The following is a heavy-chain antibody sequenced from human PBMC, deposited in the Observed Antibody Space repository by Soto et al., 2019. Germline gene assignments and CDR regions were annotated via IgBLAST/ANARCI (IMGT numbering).Heavy chain of an antibody. V-gene: IGHV1-69*13. CDR2: IIPIFGTA. CDR1: GGTFSSYA. Sequence: SVKVSCKASGGTFSSYAISLVRQAPGQGLEWMGGIIPIFGTANYAQKFQGRVTITADESASTAYMELSSLRSEDTAVYYCATMSAYDSSGYYLGPFDYWGQGTLVTVSS. CDR3: ATMSAYDSSGYYLGPFDY. J-gene: IGHJ4*02. D-gene: IGHD3-22*01.